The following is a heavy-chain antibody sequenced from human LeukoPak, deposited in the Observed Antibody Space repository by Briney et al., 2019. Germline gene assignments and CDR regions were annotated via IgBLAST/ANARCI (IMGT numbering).Heavy chain of an antibody. CDR3: AKVGSGSSFDY. Sequence: GGSLRLSCAASGFTFSSYAMTWVRQAPGKGLEWVSRISDSGGSTYYADSVKGRFTISRGNSKNTLYLQMNSLRAEDTALYYCAKVGSGSSFDYWGQGTLVTVSS. CDR1: GFTFSSYA. J-gene: IGHJ4*02. D-gene: IGHD1-26*01. CDR2: ISDSGGST. V-gene: IGHV3-23*01.